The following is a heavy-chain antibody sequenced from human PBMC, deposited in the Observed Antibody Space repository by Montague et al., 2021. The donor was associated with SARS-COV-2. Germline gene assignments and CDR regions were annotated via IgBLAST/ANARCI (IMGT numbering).Heavy chain of an antibody. Sequence: SETLSLTCSVSGGSISTYYWSWIRQPPGKGLEWIGWMSDSGTAKYNPSLDSRVTIIIDKSKNQFSLKLTSVTPADTAQYYCARNPDRDHLTGTTNYGLGVWGQGTTVTVSS. D-gene: IGHD1-7*01. CDR2: MSDSGTA. V-gene: IGHV4-59*01. CDR3: ARNPDRDHLTGTTNYGLGV. J-gene: IGHJ6*02. CDR1: GGSISTYY.